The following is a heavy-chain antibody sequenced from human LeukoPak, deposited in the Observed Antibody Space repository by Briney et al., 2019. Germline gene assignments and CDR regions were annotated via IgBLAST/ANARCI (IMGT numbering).Heavy chain of an antibody. J-gene: IGHJ3*02. V-gene: IGHV3-74*01. D-gene: IGHD6-6*01. Sequence: GGSLRLSCAASGFTFSSYWMHWVRQAPGKGLVWVSRINSDGSRTTYADSVKGRFTSSRDNAKNTLYLQMNSLRAEDTAVYYCASLLLCYGCSSSSDASDIWGQGTMVTVSP. CDR1: GFTFSSYW. CDR2: INSDGSRT. CDR3: ASLLLCYGCSSSSDASDI.